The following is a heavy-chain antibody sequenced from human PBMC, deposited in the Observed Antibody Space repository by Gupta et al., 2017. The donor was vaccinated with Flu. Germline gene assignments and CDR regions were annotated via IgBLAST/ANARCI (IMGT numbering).Heavy chain of an antibody. D-gene: IGHD5-24*01. CDR3: ARNRGWEQFDY. V-gene: IGHV3-7*01. CDR1: GFTFSDSW. CDR2: INQDGSTK. J-gene: IGHJ4*02. Sequence: EVQLVESGGSLVQPGGSLRLSCAASGFTFSDSWMNWVRQAPGKGLEWVANINQDGSTKNYMDSLKGRFTVSRDNAKNSLYLQMDSLRAEDTAVYFCARNRGWEQFDYWGQGTLVTVSS.